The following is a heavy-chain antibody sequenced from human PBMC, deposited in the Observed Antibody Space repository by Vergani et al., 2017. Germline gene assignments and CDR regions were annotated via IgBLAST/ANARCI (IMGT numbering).Heavy chain of an antibody. CDR1: GFMFSNYW. CDR2: IKQDGSEK. CDR3: ARDRYYLGSGSYPYFYYYGLDV. Sequence: EVQLVESGGGLVQPGGSLRLSCAASGFMFSNYWMNWVRQAPGKGLEWVANIKQDGSEKYYVDSVRGRFTISRDNAQNTLYLQINSLRAEDTGVYYCARDRYYLGSGSYPYFYYYGLDVWGQGTAVTVSS. V-gene: IGHV3-7*01. J-gene: IGHJ6*02. D-gene: IGHD3-10*01.